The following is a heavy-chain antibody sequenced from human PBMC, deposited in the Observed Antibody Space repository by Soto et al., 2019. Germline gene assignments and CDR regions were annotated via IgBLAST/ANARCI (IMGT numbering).Heavy chain of an antibody. Sequence: LSLTCTVSVGSISSRSYYGGWIHQPPGKGREWIGIIYYSGSTYYNPSLKSRVTISVDTSKNQFSLKLSSVTAADTAVYYCAKAYCDGSGSPEPTFDYWGQGTLVTVSS. CDR1: VGSISSRSYY. D-gene: IGHD3-10*01. CDR3: AKAYCDGSGSPEPTFDY. V-gene: IGHV4-39*01. J-gene: IGHJ4*02. CDR2: IYYSGST.